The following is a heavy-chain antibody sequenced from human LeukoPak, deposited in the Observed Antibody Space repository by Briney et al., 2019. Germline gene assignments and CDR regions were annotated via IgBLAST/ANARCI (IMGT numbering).Heavy chain of an antibody. CDR3: ARKSQILRYFDRPTHGMDV. D-gene: IGHD3-9*01. J-gene: IGHJ6*02. CDR2: INHSGST. Sequence: SETLSLTCAVYGGSFSGYYWSWIRQPPGKGLEWIGEINHSGSTNYNPSLKSRVTISVDTSKNQFSLKLSSVTAADTAVYYCARKSQILRYFDRPTHGMDVWGQGTTVTVSS. V-gene: IGHV4-34*01. CDR1: GGSFSGYY.